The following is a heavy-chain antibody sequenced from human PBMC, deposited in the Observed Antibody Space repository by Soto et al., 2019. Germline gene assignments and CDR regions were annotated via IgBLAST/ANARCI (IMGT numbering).Heavy chain of an antibody. CDR3: ARDLAPRPNDYFDY. V-gene: IGHV3-11*01. CDR1: GFTFSDYY. CDR2: IGTSGATI. Sequence: QVQLVESGGGLVKPGGSLRLSCAASGFTFSDYYMSWIRQAPGKGLEWVSYIGTSGATIYYADSVKGRFIISMDNAKNSLYLQMNSLRDEDTAVYYCARDLAPRPNDYFDYWGQGTLVTVSS. J-gene: IGHJ4*02.